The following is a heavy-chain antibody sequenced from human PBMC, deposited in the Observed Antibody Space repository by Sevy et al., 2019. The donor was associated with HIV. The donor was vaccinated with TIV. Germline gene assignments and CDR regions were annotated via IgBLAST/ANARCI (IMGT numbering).Heavy chain of an antibody. Sequence: GGSLRLSCAACGFSFSDSYMSWVRQAPGKGLEWIAYISGSGNIIYYADSVRGRFSISRDNAKKSLYLQMNSLRAGDTAVYFCVKKGYSSGIFYYFDYWGQGTLVTVSS. CDR1: GFSFSDSY. CDR2: ISGSGNII. J-gene: IGHJ4*02. CDR3: VKKGYSSGIFYYFDY. D-gene: IGHD5-18*01. V-gene: IGHV3-11*01.